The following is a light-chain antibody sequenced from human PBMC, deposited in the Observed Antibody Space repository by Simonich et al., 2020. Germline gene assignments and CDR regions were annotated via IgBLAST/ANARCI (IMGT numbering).Light chain of an antibody. CDR3: SSYTSSSRV. CDR1: SSDVGGYNY. V-gene: IGLV2-14*01. J-gene: IGLJ3*02. CDR2: DGS. Sequence: QSALTQPRSVSGSPGQSVTISCTGTSSDVGGYNYVSWYQQHPGKAPKLMIYDGSKRPSGVSNRFSGSKSGNTASLTISGLQAEDEADYYCSSYTSSSRVFGGGTKLTVL.